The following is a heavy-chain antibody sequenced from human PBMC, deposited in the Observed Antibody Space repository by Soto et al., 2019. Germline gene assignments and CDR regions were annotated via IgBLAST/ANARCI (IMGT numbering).Heavy chain of an antibody. CDR2: IDHSETT. V-gene: IGHV4-34*01. CDR3: ARNPGSETSLDY. Sequence: QVHLQQWGAGLLKPSETLSLTCAVYNGSFSGSYWSWIRQPPGKGLEWIGEIDHSETTTYNPSLKSRVTISVDTSKNQFSLRLTSVTAADTAVYYCARNPGSETSLDYWGQGTLVTVSS. D-gene: IGHD2-8*02. J-gene: IGHJ4*02. CDR1: NGSFSGSY.